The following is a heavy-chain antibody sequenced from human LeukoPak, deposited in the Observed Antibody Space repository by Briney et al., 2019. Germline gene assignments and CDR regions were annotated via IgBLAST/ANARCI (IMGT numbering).Heavy chain of an antibody. D-gene: IGHD3-9*01. CDR1: GFTFSSYG. J-gene: IGHJ4*02. CDR2: ISYDGKNM. CDR3: ASYDILTGYHSPFDY. Sequence: GGSLRLSCAASGFTFSSYGMHWVRQAPGKGLEWVAVISYDGKNMYYADSVKGRFTISRDNSQNTLYLQMNSLRVEDTGVYYCASYDILTGYHSPFDYWGQGSLVTVPS. V-gene: IGHV3-30*03.